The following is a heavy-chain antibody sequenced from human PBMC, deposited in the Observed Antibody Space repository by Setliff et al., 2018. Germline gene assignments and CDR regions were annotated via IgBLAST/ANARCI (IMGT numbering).Heavy chain of an antibody. Sequence: KSSETLSLTCAVYGGSFSGYSWSWIRQPPGKGLEWIGKINHSGSTNYNPSLKSRVTISIDTSKNQFSLKLSSVTAADTAVYYCARGGNYYYMDVWGKGTTVTVSS. J-gene: IGHJ6*03. V-gene: IGHV4-34*01. CDR1: GGSFSGYS. CDR2: INHSGST. CDR3: ARGGNYYYMDV.